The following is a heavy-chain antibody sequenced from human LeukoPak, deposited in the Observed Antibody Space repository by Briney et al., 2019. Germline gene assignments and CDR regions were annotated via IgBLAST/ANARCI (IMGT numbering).Heavy chain of an antibody. V-gene: IGHV3-73*01. CDR3: SRDRGTYNWFDP. J-gene: IGHJ5*02. Sequence: PGGSLKLSCVASGFTFSDSAIHWVRQSSGKGLEWIGHMDKETNLYATALAASVKGRFTVSRDDSKNTAYLHINSLKTKDTALYYCSRDRGTYNWFDPWGQGALVTVSS. D-gene: IGHD3-16*01. CDR2: MDKETNLYAT. CDR1: GFTFSDSA.